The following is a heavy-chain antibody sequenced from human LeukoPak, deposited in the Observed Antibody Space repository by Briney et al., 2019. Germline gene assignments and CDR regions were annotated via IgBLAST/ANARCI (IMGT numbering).Heavy chain of an antibody. Sequence: SETLSLTCTVSGGSISSDGYYWSWIRQLPGKGLEWIGFIYYSGNTYYNPSLKSRVTTSVDTSKNQFSLKLSSVTAADTVIYYCARVPSSTESFDYWGQGTLVTVSS. CDR2: IYYSGNT. V-gene: IGHV4-31*03. D-gene: IGHD2-2*01. J-gene: IGHJ4*02. CDR3: ARVPSSTESFDY. CDR1: GGSISSDGYY.